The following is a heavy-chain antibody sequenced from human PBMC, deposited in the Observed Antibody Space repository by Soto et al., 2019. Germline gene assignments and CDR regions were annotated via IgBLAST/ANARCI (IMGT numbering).Heavy chain of an antibody. CDR2: IKQDGREQ. V-gene: IGHV3-7*04. Sequence: EVQLVESGGGLVQPGGSLRLSCAASGFTFSSYWMSWVRQAPGKGLQWVANIKQDGREQNYVDSVKGRFTISRDNAKNSLYLQMNSRRAEDTAVYYCGRDLRDWDSGSYSYDYWGQGTLVTVSS. J-gene: IGHJ4*02. CDR3: GRDLRDWDSGSYSYDY. D-gene: IGHD1-26*01. CDR1: GFTFSSYW.